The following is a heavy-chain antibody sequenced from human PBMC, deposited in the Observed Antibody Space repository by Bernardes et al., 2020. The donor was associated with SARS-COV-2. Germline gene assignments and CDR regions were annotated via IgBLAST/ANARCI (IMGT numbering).Heavy chain of an antibody. V-gene: IGHV3-53*04. CDR3: ARGGAVVPAGMFFYYFGMDV. CDR2: IYSGGST. D-gene: IGHD2-2*01. J-gene: IGHJ6*02. Sequence: GGSLRLSCAASGLTVSDNYMSWVRQAPGKGLEWVSVIYSGGSTYYADSVKGRFTISRHNSKNTLYLQMNSLRVEDTAVYYCARGGAVVPAGMFFYYFGMDVWGQGTTVTVSS. CDR1: GLTVSDNY.